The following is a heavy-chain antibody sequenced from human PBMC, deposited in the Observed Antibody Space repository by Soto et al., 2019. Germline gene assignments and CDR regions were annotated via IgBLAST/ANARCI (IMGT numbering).Heavy chain of an antibody. D-gene: IGHD1-20*01. CDR3: TRETVAGITGLDY. J-gene: IGHJ4*02. CDR1: GFTFSNAW. V-gene: IGHV3-23*01. Sequence: GGSLRLSCAASGFTFSNAWMSWVRQAPGKGLEWVSGISVSDAFIYYADSVRGRFSISRDASENILYLQMNSLRVDDTALYYCTRETVAGITGLDYWGPGTLVTVSS. CDR2: ISVSDAFI.